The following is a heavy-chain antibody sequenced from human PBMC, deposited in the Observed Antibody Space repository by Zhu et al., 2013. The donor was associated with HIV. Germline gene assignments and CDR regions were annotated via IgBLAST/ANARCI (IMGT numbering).Heavy chain of an antibody. CDR3: TRLEGETQTGIAVAQLRD. CDR2: VIPMFGTT. D-gene: IGHD6-19*01. V-gene: IGHV1-69*06. CDR1: GGTFITHA. Sequence: QVQLVQSGAEVKKPGSSVKISCKASGGTFITHAMTWVRLAPGQGLEWMGGVIPMFGTTKYAQNFQGRVTITADKFTSTVYMELNSLRFEDTAVYYCTRLEGETQTGIAVAQLRDWGQGTLITVSS. J-gene: IGHJ4*02.